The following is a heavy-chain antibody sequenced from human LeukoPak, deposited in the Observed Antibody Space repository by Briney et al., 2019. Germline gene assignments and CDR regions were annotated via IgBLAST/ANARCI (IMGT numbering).Heavy chain of an antibody. J-gene: IGHJ3*02. CDR1: GYTFTGYY. CDR2: INPNSGGT. Sequence: ASVKVSCKASGYTFTGYYMHWVRQAPGQGLEWMGWINPNSGGTNYAQKFQGRVTMTRDTSISTAYMELSRLRSDDTAVYYCARTISTKGYYDILTGYYSTDAFDIWGQGTMVTVSS. V-gene: IGHV1-2*02. D-gene: IGHD3-9*01. CDR3: ARTISTKGYYDILTGYYSTDAFDI.